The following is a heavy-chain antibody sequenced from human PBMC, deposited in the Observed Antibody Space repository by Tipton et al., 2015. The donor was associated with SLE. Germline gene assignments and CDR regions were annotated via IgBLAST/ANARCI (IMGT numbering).Heavy chain of an antibody. CDR1: GYSVSSSYY. J-gene: IGHJ4*02. V-gene: IGHV4-61*02. Sequence: TLSLTCTVSGYSVSSSYYWSWIRQPAGKGLEWIGRIYTSGSTNYNPSLKSRVTISVDTSKNQFSLKLSSVTAADTAVYYCVGEVAGKGFSGWGQGTLVTVSS. CDR3: VGEVAGKGFSG. CDR2: IYTSGST. D-gene: IGHD6-19*01.